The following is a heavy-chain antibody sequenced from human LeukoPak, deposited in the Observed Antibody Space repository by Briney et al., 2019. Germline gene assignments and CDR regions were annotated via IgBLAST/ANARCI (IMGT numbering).Heavy chain of an antibody. V-gene: IGHV5-51*01. CDR3: ARHGRYYYDSSGSPVPLDY. Sequence: PAESLKISCKGSGYSFTSYWIGWVRQMAGKGLEWMGIIYPGASDTRYSPSFQGQVTISADKSISTAYLQWSSLKASDTAMYYCARHGRYYYDSSGSPVPLDYWGQGTLVTVSS. J-gene: IGHJ4*02. CDR1: GYSFTSYW. CDR2: IYPGASDT. D-gene: IGHD3-22*01.